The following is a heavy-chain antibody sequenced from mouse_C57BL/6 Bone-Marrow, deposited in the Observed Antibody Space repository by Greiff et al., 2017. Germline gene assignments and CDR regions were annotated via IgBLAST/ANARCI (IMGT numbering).Heavy chain of an antibody. CDR1: GYTFTSYG. CDR2: IYPRSGNT. CDR3: ARWPYYGKRFAD. J-gene: IGHJ3*01. D-gene: IGHD2-10*01. Sequence: QVQLQQSGAELARPGASVKLSCKASGYTFTSYGISWVKQRTGQGLEWIGEIYPRSGNTYYNEKFKGKATLTADTSSSTAYMALRSLTSEDSAVYYCARWPYYGKRFADWGKGTLVTVSA. V-gene: IGHV1-81*01.